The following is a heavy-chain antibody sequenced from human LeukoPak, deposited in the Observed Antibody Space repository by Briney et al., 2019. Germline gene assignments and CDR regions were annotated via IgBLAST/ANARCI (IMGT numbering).Heavy chain of an antibody. CDR1: GGSISSSSYY. D-gene: IGHD3-10*01. V-gene: IGHV4-39*07. CDR2: IYYSGST. J-gene: IGHJ4*02. CDR3: ASFYGSGFSFDY. Sequence: SETLSLTCTVSGGSISSSSYYWGWIRQPPGKGLEWIGSIYYSGSTYYNPSLKSRVTISVDTSKNLFSLKLSSVTAADTAVYYCASFYGSGFSFDYWGQGTLVTVSS.